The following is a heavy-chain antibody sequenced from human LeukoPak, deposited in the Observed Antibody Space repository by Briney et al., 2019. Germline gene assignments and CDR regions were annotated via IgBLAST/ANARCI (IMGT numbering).Heavy chain of an antibody. D-gene: IGHD3-9*01. CDR1: GYTFTSYG. J-gene: IGHJ5*02. V-gene: IGHV1-18*01. CDR2: ISAYNGNT. Sequence: ASVKVSCKASGYTFTSYGIGWVRQAPGQGLEWMGWISAYNGNTNYAQKLQGRVTMTTGTSTSTAYMELRSLRSDDTAVYYCASLYYDILTGYYSWFDPWGQGTLVTVSS. CDR3: ASLYYDILTGYYSWFDP.